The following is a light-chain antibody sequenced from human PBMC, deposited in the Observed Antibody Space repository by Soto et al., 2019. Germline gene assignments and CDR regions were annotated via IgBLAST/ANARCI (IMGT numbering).Light chain of an antibody. J-gene: IGKJ5*01. Sequence: DIQMTQSPSTLSASVGDRVTITCRASQGISHDLAWYQQKPGKVPKLLIYAASTLQSGVPSRFSGSGSGTDFTLTISGLHPEDVATYYCQKYNTAPLTFGQGTRLEI. CDR2: AAS. CDR1: QGISHD. V-gene: IGKV1-27*01. CDR3: QKYNTAPLT.